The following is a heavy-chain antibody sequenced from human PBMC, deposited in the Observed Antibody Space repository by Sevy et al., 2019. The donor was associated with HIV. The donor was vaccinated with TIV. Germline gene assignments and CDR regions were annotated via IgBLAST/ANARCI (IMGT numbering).Heavy chain of an antibody. V-gene: IGHV3-13*01. CDR1: AFTFSSYD. Sequence: GGSLRLSCAASAFTFSSYDMHWVRQATGKGLEWVSAIGTAGDTYYPGSVKGRFTISRENAKNSLYLQMNSLRAGDTAVYYCARDEGLAGMDVWGQGTTVTVSS. D-gene: IGHD5-12*01. CDR3: ARDEGLAGMDV. J-gene: IGHJ6*02. CDR2: IGTAGDT.